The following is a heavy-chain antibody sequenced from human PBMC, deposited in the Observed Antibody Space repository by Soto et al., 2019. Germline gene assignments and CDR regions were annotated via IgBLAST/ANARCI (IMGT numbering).Heavy chain of an antibody. D-gene: IGHD6-13*01. CDR3: ARGRGIAAAGQKYGIHD. V-gene: IGHV1-18*01. Sequence: QVQLVQSGAEVKKPGASVKVSCKASGYTFTSYGISWVRQAPGQGLEWMGWISAYNGNTNYAQKLQGRVTKTTDKSPHTAYMERRSLKSDDTAVYYCARGRGIAAAGQKYGIHDWRHGTTLSVSS. CDR2: ISAYNGNT. CDR1: GYTFTSYG. J-gene: IGHJ6*02.